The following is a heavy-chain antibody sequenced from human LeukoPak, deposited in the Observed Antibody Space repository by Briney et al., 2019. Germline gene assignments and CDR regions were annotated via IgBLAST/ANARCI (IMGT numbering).Heavy chain of an antibody. CDR1: GFTFSSYS. CDR3: AREEWELRPFDY. CDR2: ISSSSSYI. Sequence: GGSLRLSCAASGFTFSSYSMNWVRQAPGKGLEWVSSISSSSSYIYYADSVKGRFTISRDNAKNSLFLQMNSLRAEDTAVYYCAREEWELRPFDYWGQGTLVTVSS. V-gene: IGHV3-21*01. J-gene: IGHJ4*02. D-gene: IGHD1-26*01.